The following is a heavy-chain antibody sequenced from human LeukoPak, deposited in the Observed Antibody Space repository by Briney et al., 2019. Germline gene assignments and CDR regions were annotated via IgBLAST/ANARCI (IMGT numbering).Heavy chain of an antibody. Sequence: SETLSLTCTVSGGSVSSNYWSWIRQPAGKGLEWIGYIYYNGDTNYNPSLNSRVTMSIDTSKNQFSLTLSSVTAADTAVYYCARGSGWYADYWGHGALVTVSS. CDR3: ARGSGWYADY. J-gene: IGHJ4*01. CDR2: IYYNGDT. CDR1: GGSVSSNY. D-gene: IGHD6-19*01. V-gene: IGHV4-59*02.